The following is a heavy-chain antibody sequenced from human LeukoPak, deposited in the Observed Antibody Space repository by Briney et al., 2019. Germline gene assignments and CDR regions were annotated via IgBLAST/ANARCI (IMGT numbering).Heavy chain of an antibody. V-gene: IGHV3-11*01. CDR3: ARDKSNKGHDC. Sequence: PGGSLRLSCAASGFTLSDYDMTWIRQAPGKGLELVSYISNGGSKTILYADSVKGRFTVFRDYAKNSLYLQMNSLRAEDTAVYYCARDKSNKGHDCWGQGTLVTVSS. CDR2: ISNGGSKTI. CDR1: GFTLSDYD. J-gene: IGHJ4*02.